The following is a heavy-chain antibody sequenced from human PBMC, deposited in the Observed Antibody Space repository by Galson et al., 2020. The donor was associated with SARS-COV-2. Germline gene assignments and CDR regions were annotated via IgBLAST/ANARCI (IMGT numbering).Heavy chain of an antibody. Sequence: GGSLRLSCAASGFTFSSHAMHWVRQAPGKGLEWVGRIKTRSDGETTDYGAPVKGRFIISRDDSKDTVYLHMNSLRTEDTAGYYCAIRFGGLGYMDGWGKGTTVTVSA. V-gene: IGHV3-15*01. CDR1: GFTFSSHA. CDR2: IKTRSDGETT. CDR3: AIRFGGLGYMDG. J-gene: IGHJ6*04. D-gene: IGHD3-10*01.